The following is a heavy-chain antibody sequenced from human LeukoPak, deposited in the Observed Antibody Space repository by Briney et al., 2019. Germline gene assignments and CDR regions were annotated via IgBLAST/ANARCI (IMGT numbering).Heavy chain of an antibody. V-gene: IGHV3-23*01. J-gene: IGHJ4*02. Sequence: GGSLRLSCAASGFTFSSYAMGWVRQAPGKGLEWVSAISGSGGSTYYADSVKGRFTISRDNSKNTLYLQMNSLRAEDTAVYYCAKGGYSGYDWRGDYWGQGTLVTVSS. CDR1: GFTFSSYA. CDR2: ISGSGGST. CDR3: AKGGYSGYDWRGDY. D-gene: IGHD5-12*01.